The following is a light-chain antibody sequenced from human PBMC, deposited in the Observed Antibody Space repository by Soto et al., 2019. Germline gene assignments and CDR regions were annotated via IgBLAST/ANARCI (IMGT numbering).Light chain of an antibody. CDR1: SSDVGGYNY. Sequence: QSALTQPASVSGSPGQSITISCTGTSSDVGGYNYVSWYQHHPGKAPKLIIYGVSNRPSGVSNRFSGSKSGNTASLTISGLQAEDEADYYCNSYTSSSTVIFGGGTKLTVL. V-gene: IGLV2-14*01. CDR3: NSYTSSSTVI. J-gene: IGLJ2*01. CDR2: GVS.